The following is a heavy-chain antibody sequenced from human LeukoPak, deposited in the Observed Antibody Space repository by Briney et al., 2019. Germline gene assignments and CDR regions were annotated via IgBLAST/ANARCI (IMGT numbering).Heavy chain of an antibody. V-gene: IGHV3-30-3*02. Sequence: GGSLRLSCAASGFTFSSYAMHWVRQAPGKGLEWVAVISYDGSNKYYADSVKGRFTISRDNSKNTLYLQMNSLRAEDTAVYYCAKLVSMYDFWSGYHDYWGQGTLVTVSS. J-gene: IGHJ4*02. D-gene: IGHD3-3*01. CDR2: ISYDGSNK. CDR1: GFTFSSYA. CDR3: AKLVSMYDFWSGYHDY.